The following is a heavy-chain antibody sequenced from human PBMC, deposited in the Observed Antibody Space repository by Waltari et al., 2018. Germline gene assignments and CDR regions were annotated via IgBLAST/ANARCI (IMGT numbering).Heavy chain of an antibody. CDR3: ARARGFYGSGSYYLGY. V-gene: IGHV1-46*01. D-gene: IGHD3-10*01. J-gene: IGHJ4*02. CDR1: GYTFTSYY. CDR2: INPSGGST. Sequence: QVQLVQSGAEVKKPGASVKVSCKASGYTFTSYYMHWVRQAPGQGLEWMGIINPSGGSTSYAQKFQGRVTMTRDTSTNTVYMELSSLRSEDTAVYYCARARGFYGSGSYYLGYWGQGTLVTVSS.